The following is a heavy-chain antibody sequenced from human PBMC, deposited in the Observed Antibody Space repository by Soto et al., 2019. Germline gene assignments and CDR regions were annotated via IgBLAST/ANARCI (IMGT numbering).Heavy chain of an antibody. V-gene: IGHV1-24*01. D-gene: IGHD6-13*01. CDR3: ATVTGYHYYYGMDV. Sequence: VASMKVSCKVSGYPPPELSMHLVRQAPGKGLEWMGGFDPEDGETIYAQKFQGRVTMTEDTSTDTAYMELSSLRSEDTAVYYCATVTGYHYYYGMDVWGQGTTVTVSS. CDR1: GYPPPELS. J-gene: IGHJ6*02. CDR2: FDPEDGET.